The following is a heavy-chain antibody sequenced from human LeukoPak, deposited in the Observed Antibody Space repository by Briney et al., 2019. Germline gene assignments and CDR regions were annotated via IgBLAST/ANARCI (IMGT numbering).Heavy chain of an antibody. Sequence: SQTLSLTCTVSGGSISSGSYYWSWIRQPAGKGLEWIGRIYTSRSTNYNPSLKSRVTISVDTSKNQFSLKLSSVTAADTAVYYCARDNMRGRYYGSGSYSRGNWFDPWGQGTLVTVSS. CDR3: ARDNMRGRYYGSGSYSRGNWFDP. V-gene: IGHV4-61*02. CDR2: IYTSRST. D-gene: IGHD3-10*01. J-gene: IGHJ5*02. CDR1: GGSISSGSYY.